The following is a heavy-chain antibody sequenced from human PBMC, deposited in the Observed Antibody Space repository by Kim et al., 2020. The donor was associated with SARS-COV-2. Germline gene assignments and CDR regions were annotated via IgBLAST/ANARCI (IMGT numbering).Heavy chain of an antibody. Sequence: SVKVSCKASGGTFSSYAISWVRQAPGQGLEWMGGIIPIFGTANYAQKFQGRVTITADESTSTAYMELSSLRSEDTAVYYCARVQSGSYYNPQAFDIWGQGTMVTVSS. CDR3: ARVQSGSYYNPQAFDI. J-gene: IGHJ3*02. CDR2: IIPIFGTA. V-gene: IGHV1-69*13. CDR1: GGTFSSYA. D-gene: IGHD3-10*01.